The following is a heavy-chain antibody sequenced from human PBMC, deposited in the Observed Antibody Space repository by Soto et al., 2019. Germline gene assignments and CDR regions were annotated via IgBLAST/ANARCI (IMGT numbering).Heavy chain of an antibody. CDR1: GFTFSSYA. CDR2: ISGSGGST. Sequence: EVQLLEPGGGLVQPGGSLRLSCAASGFTFSSYAMSWVRQAPGKGLEWVSAISGSGGSTYYADSVKGRFTISRDNSKNTLYLQMNSLRAEDTAVYYCATTPGYDYGDYGSLDYWGQGTLVTVSS. CDR3: ATTPGYDYGDYGSLDY. D-gene: IGHD4-17*01. V-gene: IGHV3-23*01. J-gene: IGHJ4*02.